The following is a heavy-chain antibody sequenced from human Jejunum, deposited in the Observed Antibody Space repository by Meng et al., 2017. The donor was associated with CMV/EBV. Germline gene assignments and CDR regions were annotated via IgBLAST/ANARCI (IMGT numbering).Heavy chain of an antibody. J-gene: IGHJ4*02. CDR1: YL. Sequence: YLLGLVRQMPGKGLEWMGIIYPGDSDTRYSQSFKGQVTISADKSTRTAYLRWSSLKASDTAMYYCARQSSGAVFDFVTGYEDYFDFWGQGMLVTVSS. V-gene: IGHV5-51*01. D-gene: IGHD3-9*01. CDR3: ARQSSGAVFDFVTGYEDYFDF. CDR2: IYPGDSDT.